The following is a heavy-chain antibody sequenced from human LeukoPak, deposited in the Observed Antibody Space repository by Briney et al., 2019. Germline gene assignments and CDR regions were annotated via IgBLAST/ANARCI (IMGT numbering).Heavy chain of an antibody. Sequence: PGGSLRLSCAASGFTFDDYAMHWVRQAPGKGLEWVSSINWNSGSIGYADSVKGRFTISRDNAKNSLYLQMNSLRAEDTALYYCXKVIHYDFWSGYDYWGQGTLVTVSS. V-gene: IGHV3-9*01. CDR1: GFTFDDYA. J-gene: IGHJ4*02. CDR3: XKVIHYDFWSGYDY. D-gene: IGHD3-3*01. CDR2: INWNSGSI.